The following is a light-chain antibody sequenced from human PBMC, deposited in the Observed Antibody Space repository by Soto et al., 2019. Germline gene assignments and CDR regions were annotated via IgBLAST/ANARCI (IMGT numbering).Light chain of an antibody. J-gene: IGKJ5*01. V-gene: IGKV3-11*01. CDR1: QSVSSY. Sequence: EIVLTQSPATLSLSPGERATLSCRASQSVSSYLAWYQQKPGQAPRLLIYDASNRATGIPARFSGSGSGTDFTLTISSLETEDFEVYYCQKRSNWKGIKFGQGTRLEI. CDR3: QKRSNWKGIK. CDR2: DAS.